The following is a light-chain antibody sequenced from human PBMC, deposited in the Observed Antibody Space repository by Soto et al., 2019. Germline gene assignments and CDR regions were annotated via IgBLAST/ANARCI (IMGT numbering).Light chain of an antibody. CDR2: AAS. V-gene: IGKV1-9*01. CDR3: QQFNSSPPDT. CDR1: QGISTY. J-gene: IGKJ2*01. Sequence: DVQLTQSPSFLSASIGDRVTITCRASQGISTYLAWYQQKPGKAPKLLIYAASTLQSGTPSRFSGSGSGTEFTLTLTSLKPEDFATYYCQQFNSSPPDTFGHGTKLEIK.